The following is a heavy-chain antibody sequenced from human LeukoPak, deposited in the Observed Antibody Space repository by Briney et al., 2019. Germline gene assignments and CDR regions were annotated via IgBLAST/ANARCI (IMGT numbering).Heavy chain of an antibody. V-gene: IGHV4-4*07. CDR3: ARDGGTPSRPYAFDI. D-gene: IGHD2-2*01. CDR1: GGSISSYY. CDR2: IYTSGST. J-gene: IGHJ3*02. Sequence: SETLSLTCTVSGGSISSYYWSWIRQPAGKGLEWIGRIYTSGSTNYNPSLKSRVTMSVDTSKNQFSLKLSSVTAADTAVYYCARDGGTPSRPYAFDIWGQGTMVTVSS.